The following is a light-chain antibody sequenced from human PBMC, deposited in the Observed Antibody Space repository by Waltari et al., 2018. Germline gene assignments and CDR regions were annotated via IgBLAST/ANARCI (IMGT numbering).Light chain of an antibody. CDR2: GAS. V-gene: IGKV3-15*01. CDR3: QQYNQWPPWT. CDR1: QSVSSN. Sequence: EIVMTQSPATLSVSPGGSATLSCRASQSVSSNLAWYQQRPGQAPRLLIYGASTRATGIPARFSGSGSGTEFTLTISSLQSEDFAVYYCQQYNQWPPWTFGQGTKVEIK. J-gene: IGKJ1*01.